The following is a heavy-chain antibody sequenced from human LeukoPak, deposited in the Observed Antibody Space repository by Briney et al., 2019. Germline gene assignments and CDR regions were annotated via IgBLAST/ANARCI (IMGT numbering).Heavy chain of an antibody. D-gene: IGHD2-15*01. Sequence: GGSLRLSCAASGFTFSSYAMSWIRQAPGKGLEWVSYISSSGSTIYYADSVKGRFTISRDNAKNSLYLQMNSLRAEDTAVYYCARSAKLLPPLPHDYWGQGTLVTVSS. CDR2: ISSSGSTI. CDR3: ARSAKLLPPLPHDY. CDR1: GFTFSSYA. V-gene: IGHV3-11*04. J-gene: IGHJ4*02.